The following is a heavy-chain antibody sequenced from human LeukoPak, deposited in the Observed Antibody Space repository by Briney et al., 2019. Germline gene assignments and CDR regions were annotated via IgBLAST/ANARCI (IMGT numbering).Heavy chain of an antibody. CDR3: ARETRYCGGGSCYSGMDV. J-gene: IGHJ6*02. V-gene: IGHV3-53*01. Sequence: PGGSLRLSCAASGFTVSSNYMGWARQAPGKGLEWVSVIYSGGSTYYADSVKGRFTISRDNSKNTLYLQMNSLRAEDTAVYYCARETRYCGGGSCYSGMDVWGQGTTVTVPS. CDR1: GFTVSSNY. CDR2: IYSGGST. D-gene: IGHD2-15*01.